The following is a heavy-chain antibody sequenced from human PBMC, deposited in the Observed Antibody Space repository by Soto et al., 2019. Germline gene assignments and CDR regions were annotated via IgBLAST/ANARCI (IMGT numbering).Heavy chain of an antibody. D-gene: IGHD5-12*01. CDR3: ARGVEMATLAVRYYFDF. Sequence: GSLRLSCAASGFTFSISEMNWVRQAPGKGLEWVSFISNTGNTIYYADSVKGRFTISRDNARNSLYLQMNSLRAEDTAVYYCARGVEMATLAVRYYFDFWGQGTLVTVSS. CDR2: ISNTGNTI. CDR1: GFTFSISE. V-gene: IGHV3-48*03. J-gene: IGHJ4*02.